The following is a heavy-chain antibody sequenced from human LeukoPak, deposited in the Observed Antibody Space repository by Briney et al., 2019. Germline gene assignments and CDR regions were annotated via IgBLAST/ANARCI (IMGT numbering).Heavy chain of an antibody. D-gene: IGHD6-19*01. J-gene: IGHJ4*02. V-gene: IGHV3-74*01. CDR3: ARDEVAVAGQFDY. Sequence: GGSLRLSCAASGFTFSSYWMNWVRQAPGKGLVWVSRINSDGSNTKYADSVKGRFTISRDNAKNTLYLQMNSLRAEDTAVYYCARDEVAVAGQFDYWGQGTLVTVSS. CDR1: GFTFSSYW. CDR2: INSDGSNT.